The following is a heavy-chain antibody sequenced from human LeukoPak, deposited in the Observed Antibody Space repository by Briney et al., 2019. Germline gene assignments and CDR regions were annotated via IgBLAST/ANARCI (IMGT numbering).Heavy chain of an antibody. CDR3: ARGRVAAAGYYYYYGMDV. V-gene: IGHV4-34*01. CDR2: INHSGST. Sequence: PSETLSLTCAVYGGSFSGYYWSWIRQPPGKGLEWIGEINHSGSTNYNPSLKSQVTVSVDTSKNQFSLKLSSVTAADTAVYYCARGRVAAAGYYYYYGMDVWGQGTTVAVSS. D-gene: IGHD6-13*01. J-gene: IGHJ6*02. CDR1: GGSFSGYY.